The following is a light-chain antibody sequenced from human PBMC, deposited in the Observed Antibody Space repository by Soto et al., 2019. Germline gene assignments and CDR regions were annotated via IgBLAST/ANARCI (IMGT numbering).Light chain of an antibody. CDR3: QQRRG. J-gene: IGKJ3*01. Sequence: EIVLTQSPATLSLSPGERATLSCRASQSVSSYLAWYQQKPGQAPRLLIYDASNRATGIPARFSGSGSGTDFTLTISSLEPEDFAVYSCQQRRGFGPGTKVDIK. V-gene: IGKV3-11*01. CDR1: QSVSSY. CDR2: DAS.